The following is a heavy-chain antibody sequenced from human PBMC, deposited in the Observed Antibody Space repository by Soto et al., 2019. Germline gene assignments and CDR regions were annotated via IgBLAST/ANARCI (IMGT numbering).Heavy chain of an antibody. Sequence: SETLSLTCTVSGGSISSSSYYWGWLRQPPGKGLEWIGSIYYSGSTYYNPSLKSRVTISVDTSKNQFSLKLSSVTAADTAVYYCARLAIVVVPAAQSVPYYYGMDVWGQGTTVTVSS. CDR3: ARLAIVVVPAAQSVPYYYGMDV. V-gene: IGHV4-39*01. CDR1: GGSISSSSYY. J-gene: IGHJ6*02. CDR2: IYYSGST. D-gene: IGHD2-2*03.